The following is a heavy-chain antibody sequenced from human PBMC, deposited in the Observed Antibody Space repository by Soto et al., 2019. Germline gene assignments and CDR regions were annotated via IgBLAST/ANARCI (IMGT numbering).Heavy chain of an antibody. CDR1: GGSMSSYY. CDR3: ARRYGSAIDY. J-gene: IGHJ4*02. Sequence: SETLSLTCTVSGGSMSSYYWSWIRQPPGKGLEWIGHIYYSGSTNCNPSLKSRVTISVDTSKNQFSLKLSSVTAADTAVYYCARRYGSAIDYWGQGTLVTSPQ. V-gene: IGHV4-59*08. D-gene: IGHD1-26*01. CDR2: IYYSGST.